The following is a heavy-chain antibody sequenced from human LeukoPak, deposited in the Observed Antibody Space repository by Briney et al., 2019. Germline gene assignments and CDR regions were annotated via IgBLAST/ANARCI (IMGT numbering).Heavy chain of an antibody. CDR1: GFPLRTYG. J-gene: IGHJ6*02. D-gene: IGHD3-3*01. CDR3: AKDVSQYGGLRFLGYYYGMDV. Sequence: PGGSLRLSCAASGFPLRTYGMSWVRQAPGEGLEWVSTISGSNGRTYYADSVKGRFTISKDNSKNTLYLQMNSLRAEDTAVYYCAKDVSQYGGLRFLGYYYGMDVWGQGTTVTVSS. CDR2: ISGSNGRT. V-gene: IGHV3-23*01.